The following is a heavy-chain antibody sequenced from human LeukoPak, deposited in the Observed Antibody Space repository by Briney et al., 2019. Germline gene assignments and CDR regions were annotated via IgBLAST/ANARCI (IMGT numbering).Heavy chain of an antibody. V-gene: IGHV3-21*01. CDR2: ISSSSSYI. J-gene: IGHJ3*02. CDR1: GFTFSSYS. CDR3: ARDTPPTDYAFNI. Sequence: GGSLRLSCAASGFTFSSYSMNWVRQAPGKGLEWVSSISSSSSYIYYADSVKGRFTISRDNAKNSLYLQMNSLRAEDTAEYYCARDTPPTDYAFNIWGQGTMVTVSS. D-gene: IGHD3-3*01.